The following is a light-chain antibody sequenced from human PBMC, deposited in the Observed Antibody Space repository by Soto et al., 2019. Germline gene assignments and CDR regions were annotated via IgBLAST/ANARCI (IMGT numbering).Light chain of an antibody. CDR3: SSYTTTSSLYV. CDR2: DVS. Sequence: QSALTQPASVSGSPGQSIIISCTGTSSDVGGYNYVSWYQQHPGKAPKLMIYDVSSRPSGVSNRFSGSKSGNRDSLTISGLQAEDEADYYCSSYTTTSSLYVFGTGTKLTVL. V-gene: IGLV2-14*03. CDR1: SSDVGGYNY. J-gene: IGLJ1*01.